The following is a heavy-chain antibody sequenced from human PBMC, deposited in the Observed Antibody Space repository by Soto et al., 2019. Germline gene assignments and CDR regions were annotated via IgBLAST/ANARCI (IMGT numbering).Heavy chain of an antibody. V-gene: IGHV3-11*01. CDR3: ARDRSYDYGDYLAH. CDR1: GFTFSDYY. Sequence: QVQLVESGGGLVKPGGSLRLSCAASGFTFSDYYMTWIRQAPGKGLECVSYISSDGRTIYYADSVEGRFTISRDNAKNSLYLQMNSLRAEDTAVYFCARDRSYDYGDYLAHWGQGTLVTVSS. CDR2: ISSDGRTI. D-gene: IGHD4-17*01. J-gene: IGHJ4*02.